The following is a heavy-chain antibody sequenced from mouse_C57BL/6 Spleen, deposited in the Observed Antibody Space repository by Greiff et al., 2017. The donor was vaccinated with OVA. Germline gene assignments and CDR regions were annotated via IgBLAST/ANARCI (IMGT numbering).Heavy chain of an antibody. J-gene: IGHJ4*01. CDR1: GFSLTSYA. V-gene: IGHV2-9-1*01. D-gene: IGHD5-5*01. CDR2: IWTGGGT. Sequence: QVQLQQSGPGLVAPSQSLSITCTVSGFSLTSYAISWVRQPPGKGLEWLGVIWTGGGTNYNSALKSRLSISKDNSKSQVFLKMNSLQTDDTARYYCARNLELPYYYAMDYWGQGTSVTVSS. CDR3: ARNLELPYYYAMDY.